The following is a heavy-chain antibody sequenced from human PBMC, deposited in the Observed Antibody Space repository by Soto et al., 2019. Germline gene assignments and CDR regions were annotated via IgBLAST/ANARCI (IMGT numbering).Heavy chain of an antibody. D-gene: IGHD2-2*01. J-gene: IGHJ4*02. CDR3: ASLRMGSSIH. CDR2: ISAYNGNT. Sequence: ASVKVSCKASGYTFTSYYMHWVRQAPGQGLEWMGWISAYNGNTNYAQKLQGRVTMTTDTSTSTAYMELRSLRSDDTAVYYCASLRMGSSIHWGQGTLVTVSS. CDR1: GYTFTSYY. V-gene: IGHV1-18*04.